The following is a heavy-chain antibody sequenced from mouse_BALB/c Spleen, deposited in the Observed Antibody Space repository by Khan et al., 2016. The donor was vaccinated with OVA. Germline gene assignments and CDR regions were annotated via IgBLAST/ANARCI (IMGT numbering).Heavy chain of an antibody. CDR2: LWAGVSI. CDR3: ARLEDI. J-gene: IGHJ2*01. V-gene: IGHV2-9*02. Sequence: QLRGLGPGLVAPSQSLSFTCNVLGFSLTSNGVHWLRQPPGKGRDGLGVLWAGVSIIYNSARMSRLSISKDNSNSQVLLKMNSLQTDDTAMYYCARLEDIWGQGTTLTVSA. CDR1: GFSLTSNG. D-gene: IGHD1-3*01.